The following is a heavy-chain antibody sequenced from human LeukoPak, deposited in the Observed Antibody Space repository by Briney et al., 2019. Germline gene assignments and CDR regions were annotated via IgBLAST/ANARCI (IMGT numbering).Heavy chain of an antibody. J-gene: IGHJ6*03. Sequence: PSETLSLTCTVSGGSISSYYWSWIRQPAGKGLEWIGRIYTSGSTNYNPSLKSRVTMSVDTSKNQFSLKLSSVTAADTAVYYCARGQLVPAAMVCYYYMDVWGKGTTVTVSS. V-gene: IGHV4-4*07. CDR1: GGSISSYY. D-gene: IGHD2-2*01. CDR2: IYTSGST. CDR3: ARGQLVPAAMVCYYYMDV.